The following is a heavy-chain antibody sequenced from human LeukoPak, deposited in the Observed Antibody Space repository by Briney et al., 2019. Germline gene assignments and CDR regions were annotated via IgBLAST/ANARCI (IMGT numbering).Heavy chain of an antibody. J-gene: IGHJ4*02. CDR2: IKQHGSEI. D-gene: IGHD3-10*01. Sequence: GGSLRLSCAASRFTFSNAWMSWVRRAPGKGLEWVALIKQHGSEIYHADSVKGRFTISRDDAANSLYLQMYSLRVEDTAVYYCATDRGAYWGQGTLVTVSS. CDR3: ATDRGAY. CDR1: RFTFSNAW. V-gene: IGHV3-7*01.